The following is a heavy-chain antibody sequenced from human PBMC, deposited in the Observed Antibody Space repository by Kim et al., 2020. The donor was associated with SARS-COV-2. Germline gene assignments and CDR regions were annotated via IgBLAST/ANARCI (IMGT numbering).Heavy chain of an antibody. Sequence: GGSLRLSCAASGFTFSDSAMHWVRQAPGKGLEWVGRIRSKANTYAIGYAESVKGRFTISRDDSRTTTYLQMNSLKIEDTAVYYCARGPRYTESYWDALDIWGQGTMVTVSS. CDR1: GFTFSDSA. J-gene: IGHJ3*02. CDR2: IRSKANTYAI. CDR3: ARGPRYTESYWDALDI. V-gene: IGHV3-73*01. D-gene: IGHD2-8*02.